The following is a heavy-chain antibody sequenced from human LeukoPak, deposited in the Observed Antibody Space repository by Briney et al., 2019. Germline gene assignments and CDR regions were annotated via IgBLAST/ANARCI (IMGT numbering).Heavy chain of an antibody. J-gene: IGHJ4*02. V-gene: IGHV3-48*01. CDR2: ISSSSSNI. CDR3: ARGRVSSGEYYFDY. CDR1: GFTFSSYS. D-gene: IGHD6-19*01. Sequence: PGGSLRLSCAASGFTFSSYSMNWVRQAPGKGLEWVSYISSSSSNIYYADSVKGRFTISRDNAKNSLYLQMNSLRAEDTAVYYCARGRVSSGEYYFDYWGQGTLVTVSS.